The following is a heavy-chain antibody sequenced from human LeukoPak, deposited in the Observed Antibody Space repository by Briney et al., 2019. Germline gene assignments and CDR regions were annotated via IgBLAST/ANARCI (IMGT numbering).Heavy chain of an antibody. Sequence: SGGSLRLSCAASGFTFTSYSMNWVRQAPGKGLEWVSYISTSISTIYYADSVKGRFTISRDNAKNSLYLQMNSLRAEDTAVYYCARRLTGGTTVFDHWGRGTLVTVSS. J-gene: IGHJ4*02. CDR3: ARRLTGGTTVFDH. CDR1: GFTFTSYS. D-gene: IGHD1-26*01. CDR2: ISTSISTI. V-gene: IGHV3-48*04.